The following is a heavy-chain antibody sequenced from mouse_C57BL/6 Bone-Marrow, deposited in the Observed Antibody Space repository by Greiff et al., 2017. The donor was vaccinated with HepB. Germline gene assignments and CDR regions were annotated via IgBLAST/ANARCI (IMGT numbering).Heavy chain of an antibody. CDR3: ARELTTVVRYWYFDV. V-gene: IGHV1-55*01. D-gene: IGHD1-1*01. Sequence: QVHVKQPGAELVKPGASVKMSCKASGYTFTSYWITWVKQRPGQGLEWIGDIYPGSGSTNYNEKFKSKATLTVDTSSSTAYMQLSSLTSEDSAVYYCARELTTVVRYWYFDVWGTGTTVTVSS. CDR2: IYPGSGST. CDR1: GYTFTSYW. J-gene: IGHJ1*03.